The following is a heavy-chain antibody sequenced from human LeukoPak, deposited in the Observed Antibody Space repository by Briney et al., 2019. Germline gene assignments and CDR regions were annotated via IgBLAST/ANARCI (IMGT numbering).Heavy chain of an antibody. CDR2: ISSSSIYI. CDR1: GFTFSSYE. D-gene: IGHD3-22*01. CDR3: ARSDSNLN. Sequence: GGSLRLSCAASGFTFSSYEMNWVRQAPGKGLEWVSSISSSSIYIYYADSVKGRFTISRDNAKNSLYLQMNSLRAEDTAVYYCARSDSNLNWGQGTLVTVSS. J-gene: IGHJ4*02. V-gene: IGHV3-21*01.